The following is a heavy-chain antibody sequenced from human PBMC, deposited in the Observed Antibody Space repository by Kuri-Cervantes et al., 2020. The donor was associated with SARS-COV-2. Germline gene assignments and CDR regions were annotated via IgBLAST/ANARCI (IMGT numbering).Heavy chain of an antibody. D-gene: IGHD6-13*01. V-gene: IGHV3-23*01. CDR2: ISDTGGRT. CDR1: GFTLTNYA. Sequence: ESLKISCAVSGFTLTNYAMSWVRLAPGKGLEWVSIISDTGGRTFYADSVEGRFTISRDNFKNTLSLQMNSLRAEDTALYYCIATPGNVGYFQDWGQGTLVTVSS. CDR3: IATPGNVGYFQD. J-gene: IGHJ1*01.